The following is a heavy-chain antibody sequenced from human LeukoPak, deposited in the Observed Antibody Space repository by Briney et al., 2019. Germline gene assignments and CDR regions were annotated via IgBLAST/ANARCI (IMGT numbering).Heavy chain of an antibody. CDR3: ARARHDSSGYYVNWFDP. CDR1: RASIISYY. D-gene: IGHD3-22*01. V-gene: IGHV4-59*01. J-gene: IGHJ5*02. CDR2: IYYSGST. Sequence: SETLSLTCTLPRASIISYYWSWIRQPPGKGLEWIGAIYYSGSTNYNHSLKSRVTISVDTSKNQFSLKLSSVTAADTAVYYCARARHDSSGYYVNWFDPWGQGTLVTVSS.